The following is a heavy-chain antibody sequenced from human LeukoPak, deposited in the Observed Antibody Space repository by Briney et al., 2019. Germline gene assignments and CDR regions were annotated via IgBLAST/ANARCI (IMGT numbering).Heavy chain of an antibody. CDR3: AGFDSSRAGITTSFDY. J-gene: IGHJ4*02. V-gene: IGHV4-4*07. D-gene: IGHD3-22*01. CDR1: GGSISSYY. Sequence: SETLSLTCTVSGGSISSYYWNWIRQPAGKGLEWIGRIHTSGRINYNPSLKSRITISVDKSKNQFSLELSSVTAADTAVYYCAGFDSSRAGITTSFDYWGQGTLVTVSS. CDR2: IHTSGRI.